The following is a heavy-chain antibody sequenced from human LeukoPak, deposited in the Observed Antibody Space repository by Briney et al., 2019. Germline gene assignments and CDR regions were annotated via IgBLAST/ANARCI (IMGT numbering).Heavy chain of an antibody. D-gene: IGHD3-3*01. CDR2: MNPNSGNT. CDR1: GYTFTSYD. Sequence: ASVKVSCKASGYTFTSYDINWVRQATGQGLEWMGWMNPNSGNTGYAQKFQGRVTITRNTSISTAYMELSSLRSEDTAVYYCARGNYDFWSGYYPGWFDPWGQGTLVTVSS. J-gene: IGHJ5*02. CDR3: ARGNYDFWSGYYPGWFDP. V-gene: IGHV1-8*03.